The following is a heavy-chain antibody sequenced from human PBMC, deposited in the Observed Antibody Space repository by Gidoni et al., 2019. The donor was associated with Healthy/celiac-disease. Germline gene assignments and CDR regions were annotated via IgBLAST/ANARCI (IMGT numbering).Heavy chain of an antibody. CDR1: GYSFTSYW. Sequence: DVQLLQSGAEVQTPGEPLRISSTGSGYSFTSYWISWVRQMPGKGLEWMGRIDPSDSYTNYSTSFQGHVTISADKSISTAYLQWSSLKASDTAMYYCARHESSGWYRDWFDPWGQGTLVTVSS. CDR2: IDPSDSYT. D-gene: IGHD6-19*01. V-gene: IGHV5-10-1*01. J-gene: IGHJ5*02. CDR3: ARHESSGWYRDWFDP.